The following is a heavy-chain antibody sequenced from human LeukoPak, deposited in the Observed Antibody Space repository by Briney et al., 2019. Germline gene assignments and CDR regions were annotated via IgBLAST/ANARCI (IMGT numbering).Heavy chain of an antibody. CDR2: IIPIFGTA. Sequence: GASVKVSCTASGGTFSSYAISWVRQAPGQGLEWMGGIIPIFGTANYAQKFQGRFTITADESTSTAYMELSSLRSEDTAVYYCARASRAGDTAMVTDYWGQGTLVTVSS. J-gene: IGHJ4*02. V-gene: IGHV1-69*13. D-gene: IGHD5-18*01. CDR3: ARASRAGDTAMVTDY. CDR1: GGTFSSYA.